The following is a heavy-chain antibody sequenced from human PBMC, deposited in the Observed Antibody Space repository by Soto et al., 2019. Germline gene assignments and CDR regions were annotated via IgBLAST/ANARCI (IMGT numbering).Heavy chain of an antibody. Sequence: SSETLSLTCTVSDGSISSYYWSWIRQPPGKGLECIGYISYSGTTKYNPSLKSRVTISFDASKNQISLQVRSATAADAAVYYCARDLKEYCSDGKCNWFDPWGQGTLVTVSS. CDR1: DGSISSYY. V-gene: IGHV4-59*01. CDR2: ISYSGTT. CDR3: ARDLKEYCSDGKCNWFDP. J-gene: IGHJ5*02. D-gene: IGHD2-15*01.